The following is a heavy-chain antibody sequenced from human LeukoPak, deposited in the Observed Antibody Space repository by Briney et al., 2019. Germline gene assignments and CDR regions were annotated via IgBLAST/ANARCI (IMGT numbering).Heavy chain of an antibody. J-gene: IGHJ4*02. CDR2: INHSGST. CDR1: GGSFSGYY. CDR3: AILPDYIAVAATEY. Sequence: PSETLSLTCAVYGGSFSGYYWSWIRQPPGKGLEWIGEINHSGSTNYNPSPKSRVTISVDTSKNQFSLKLSSVTAADTAVYYCAILPDYIAVAATEYWGQGTLVTVSS. D-gene: IGHD6-19*01. V-gene: IGHV4-34*01.